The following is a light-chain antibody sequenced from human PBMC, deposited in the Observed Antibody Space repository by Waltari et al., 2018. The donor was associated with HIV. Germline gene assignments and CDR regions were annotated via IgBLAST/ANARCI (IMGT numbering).Light chain of an antibody. CDR3: AVWDGSLSVGV. CDR2: RSY. V-gene: IGLV1-47*01. Sequence: QSVLTQPPSASGTPGQRVTISCSGSSSNVGSYYVYWYQQVPGTAPKLLIYRSYQRPAGVPDRCSGSKSGTAASLAISGRRSEDEADYYCAVWDGSLSVGVFGGGTKVTVL. CDR1: SSNVGSYY. J-gene: IGLJ2*01.